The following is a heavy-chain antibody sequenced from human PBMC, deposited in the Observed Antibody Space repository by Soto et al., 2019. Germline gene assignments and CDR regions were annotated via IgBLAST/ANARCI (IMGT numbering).Heavy chain of an antibody. Sequence: PGGSLRLSCAASGFTFSSYWMSWVCQAPGKGLEWVANIKQDGSEKYYVDSVKGRFTISRDNAKNSLYLQMNSLRAEDTAVYYCARLYYYDSSGYYYLPFDYWGQGTLVTVSS. J-gene: IGHJ4*02. CDR3: ARLYYYDSSGYYYLPFDY. CDR1: GFTFSSYW. D-gene: IGHD3-22*01. CDR2: IKQDGSEK. V-gene: IGHV3-7*03.